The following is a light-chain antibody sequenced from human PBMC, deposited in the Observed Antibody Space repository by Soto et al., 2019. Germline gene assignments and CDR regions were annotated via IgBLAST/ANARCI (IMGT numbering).Light chain of an antibody. Sequence: HSDLNQPPSASGTPGQRVTIPFSGNGSSIGTNTVNWYRQLPGTAPKLLIYGNNQRPSGVPDRFSGSKSGTSASLAISGLQSEDVAEYYCAAWDGSLNNVLFGGVTK. J-gene: IGLJ2*01. CDR3: AAWDGSLNNVL. CDR2: GNN. V-gene: IGLV1-44*01. CDR1: GSSIGTNT.